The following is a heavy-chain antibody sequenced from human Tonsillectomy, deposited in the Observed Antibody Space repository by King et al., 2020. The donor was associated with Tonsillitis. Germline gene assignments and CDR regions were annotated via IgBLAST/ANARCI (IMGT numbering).Heavy chain of an antibody. CDR2: ISYDGSNK. V-gene: IGHV3-30*18. CDR3: AKEDNGGNFFDY. J-gene: IGHJ4*02. Sequence: VQLVESGGGVVQPGRSLRLSCAGSGFTFSSYGMHWVRQAPGKGREWVAVISYDGSNKYYADSVKGRFTISRDNSKNTLYLQMNSLRAEDTAVYYCAKEDNGGNFFDYWGQGTLVTVSS. CDR1: GFTFSSYG. D-gene: IGHD4-23*01.